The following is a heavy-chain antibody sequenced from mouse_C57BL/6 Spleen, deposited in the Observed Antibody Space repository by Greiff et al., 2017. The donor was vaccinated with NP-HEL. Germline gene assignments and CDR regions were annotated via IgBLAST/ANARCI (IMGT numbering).Heavy chain of an antibody. V-gene: IGHV5-4*01. CDR2: ISDGGSYT. CDR1: GFTFSSYA. D-gene: IGHD3-2*02. J-gene: IGHJ2*01. CDR3: ARDRADSSGYVPYYFDY. Sequence: DVMLVESGGGLVKPGGSLKLSCAASGFTFSSYAMSWVRQTPEKRLEWVATISDGGSYTYYPDNVKGRFTISRDNAKNNLYLQMSHLKSEDTAMYYCARDRADSSGYVPYYFDYWGQGTTLTVSS.